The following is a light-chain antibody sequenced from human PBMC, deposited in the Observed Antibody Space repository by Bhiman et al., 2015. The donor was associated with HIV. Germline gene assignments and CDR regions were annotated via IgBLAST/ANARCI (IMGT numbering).Light chain of an antibody. CDR2: DVT. CDR1: SSDVGGYNY. CDR3: CSYAGIQTSYV. Sequence: QSALTQPRSVSGSPGQSVTISCTGTSSDVGGYNYVSWYQQHPGKAPKLMIYDVTKRPSGVPDRFSGSKSGNTASLTISGLQAEDEADFYCCSYAGIQTSYVFGTGTKVTVL. J-gene: IGLJ1*01. V-gene: IGLV2-11*01.